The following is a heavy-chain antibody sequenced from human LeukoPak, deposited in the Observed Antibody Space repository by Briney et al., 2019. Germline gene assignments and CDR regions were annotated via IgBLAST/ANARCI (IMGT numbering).Heavy chain of an antibody. V-gene: IGHV4-39*01. J-gene: IGHJ4*02. CDR3: ARHRPTQGFLEGGGFDY. D-gene: IGHD3-3*01. Sequence: PSETLSLTCTVSGGSISSSSYYWGWIRQPPGKGLEWIGSIYYSGSTYYNPSLKSRVTISVDTSKNQFSLKLSSVTATDTAVYYCARHRPTQGFLEGGGFDYWGQGTLVTVSS. CDR1: GGSISSSSYY. CDR2: IYYSGST.